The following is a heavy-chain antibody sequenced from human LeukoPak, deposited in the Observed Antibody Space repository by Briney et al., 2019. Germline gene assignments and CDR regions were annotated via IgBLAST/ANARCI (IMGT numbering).Heavy chain of an antibody. CDR2: IYYSGST. CDR1: GGSISSGNYY. V-gene: IGHV4-39*07. Sequence: SEALSLTCTVSGGSISSGNYYWSWIRQPAGKGLEWIGSIYYSGSTYYNPSLKSRVAISADRSKNQFSLKLNSVTAADTAVYYCARDGDSSGWTRSDYWGQGTLVIVSS. J-gene: IGHJ4*02. D-gene: IGHD6-19*01. CDR3: ARDGDSSGWTRSDY.